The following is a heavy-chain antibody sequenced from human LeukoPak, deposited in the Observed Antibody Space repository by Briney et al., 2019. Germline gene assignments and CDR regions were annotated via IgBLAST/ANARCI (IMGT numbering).Heavy chain of an antibody. D-gene: IGHD2-8*01. Sequence: PSETLSLTCTVSGGSISSYYWSWIRQPPGKGLEWIGYIYYSGSTNYNPSLKSRVTISVDTSKNQFSLKLGSVTAADTAVYYCARDYARGGRGLDYWGQGTLVTVSS. CDR2: IYYSGST. V-gene: IGHV4-59*01. CDR3: ARDYARGGRGLDY. CDR1: GGSISSYY. J-gene: IGHJ4*02.